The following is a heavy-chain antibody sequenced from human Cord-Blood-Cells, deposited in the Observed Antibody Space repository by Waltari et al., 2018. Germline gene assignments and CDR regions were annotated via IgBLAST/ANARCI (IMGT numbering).Heavy chain of an antibody. Sequence: EVQLVESGGGLVKPGGSLRLPCAASGLTVSSNYMSWGRQAPGKGLEGVSVIYSVGSTYYADSVKGRFTISRHNSKNTLYLQMNSLRAEDTAVYYCARAPGQLGAFDIWGQGTMVTVSS. J-gene: IGHJ3*02. CDR1: GLTVSSNY. D-gene: IGHD6-6*01. V-gene: IGHV3-53*04. CDR3: ARAPGQLGAFDI. CDR2: IYSVGST.